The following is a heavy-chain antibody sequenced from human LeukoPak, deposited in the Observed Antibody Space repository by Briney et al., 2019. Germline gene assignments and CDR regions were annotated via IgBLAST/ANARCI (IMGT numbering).Heavy chain of an antibody. CDR1: GFTFSSYS. CDR2: ISSSSSTI. Sequence: SGGSLRLSCAASGFTFSSYSMNWVRQAPGEGLEWVSYISSSSSTICYADSVKGRFTISRDNAKNSLYLQMNSLRDEDTAVYYCARGIAPAGFYFDYWGQGTLVTVSS. J-gene: IGHJ4*02. D-gene: IGHD6-13*01. V-gene: IGHV3-48*02. CDR3: ARGIAPAGFYFDY.